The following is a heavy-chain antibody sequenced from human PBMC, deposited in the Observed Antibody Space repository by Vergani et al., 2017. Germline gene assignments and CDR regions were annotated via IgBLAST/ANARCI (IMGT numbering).Heavy chain of an antibody. CDR2: IYPGDSDT. Sequence: EVQLVQSGAEVKKPGASLKISCKGSGYSFTSYWIGWVRQMPGKGLEWMGIIYPGDSDTRYSPSFQGQVTISADKSISTAYLQWSSLKASDTAMYYCARSHGYCSSTSCYTDILFDPWGQGTLVTVSA. V-gene: IGHV5-51*03. D-gene: IGHD2-2*02. J-gene: IGHJ5*02. CDR1: GYSFTSYW. CDR3: ARSHGYCSSTSCYTDILFDP.